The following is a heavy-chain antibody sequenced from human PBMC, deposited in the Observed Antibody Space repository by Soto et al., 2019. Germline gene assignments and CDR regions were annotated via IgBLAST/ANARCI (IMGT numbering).Heavy chain of an antibody. Sequence: SETLSLTCAVYGGSFSGYYWSWIRQPPGKGLEWIGEINHSGSTNYNPSLKSRVTISVDTSKNQFSLKLSSVTAADTAVYYCAGGTTLNRVLLWGQGTMVTVSS. CDR1: GGSFSGYY. J-gene: IGHJ3*01. V-gene: IGHV4-34*01. CDR2: INHSGST. CDR3: AGGTTLNRVLL. D-gene: IGHD1-7*01.